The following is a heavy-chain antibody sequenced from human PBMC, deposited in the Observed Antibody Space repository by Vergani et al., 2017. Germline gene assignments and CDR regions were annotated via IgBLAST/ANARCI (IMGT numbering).Heavy chain of an antibody. Sequence: QVQLQESGPGLVKPSETLSLTCTVSGGSLSSYYWSWIRQPPGKGLEWIGYIYYSGSTNYNPSLKSRVTISVDTSKNQFSLKLSSVTAADTAVYYCARRADYYGSGSHDYWGQGTLVTVS. D-gene: IGHD3-10*01. CDR3: ARRADYYGSGSHDY. J-gene: IGHJ4*02. V-gene: IGHV4-59*01. CDR1: GGSLSSYY. CDR2: IYYSGST.